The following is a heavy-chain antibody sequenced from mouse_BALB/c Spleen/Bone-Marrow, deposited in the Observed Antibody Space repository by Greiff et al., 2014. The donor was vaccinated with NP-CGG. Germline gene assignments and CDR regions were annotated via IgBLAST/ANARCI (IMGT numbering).Heavy chain of an antibody. CDR3: APYYYGSSSFAY. V-gene: IGHV14-3*02. D-gene: IGHD1-1*01. Sequence: DVKLVESGAELVKPGASVKLSCTASGFNIKDTYMHWVKQRPEQGLEWIGRIDPANGNTKYDPKFQGKATITAYTSSNTAYLQLSSLTSEDTAVYYCAPYYYGSSSFAYWGQGTLVTVSA. CDR1: GFNIKDTY. J-gene: IGHJ3*01. CDR2: IDPANGNT.